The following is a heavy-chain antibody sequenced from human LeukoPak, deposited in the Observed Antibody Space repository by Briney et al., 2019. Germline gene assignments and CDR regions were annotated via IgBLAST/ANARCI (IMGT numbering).Heavy chain of an antibody. Sequence: SETLSLTCAVYGGSFSGYYWSWIRQPPGKGLEWIGEINHSGSTNYNPSLKSRVTISVDTSKYQFSLKLSSVTAADTAVYYCASLSRQGYSSGWYVRDWGQGTLVTVSS. CDR2: INHSGST. D-gene: IGHD6-19*01. CDR1: GGSFSGYY. J-gene: IGHJ4*02. CDR3: ASLSRQGYSSGWYVRD. V-gene: IGHV4-34*01.